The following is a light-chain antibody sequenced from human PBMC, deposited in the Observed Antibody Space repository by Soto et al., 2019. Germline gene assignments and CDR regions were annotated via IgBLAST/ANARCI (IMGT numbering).Light chain of an antibody. V-gene: IGLV1-40*01. Sequence: QSVLTQPPSVSGAPGQTVTISCTGSSSNIGARVDVHWYQHLPGTAPKLLIYSNNIPPSGVPDRFSGSKSGSSASLAISGLQPEDEGDYYCQSYDSSLSGSYVFGTGTKVTVL. CDR2: SNN. J-gene: IGLJ1*01. CDR1: SSNIGARVD. CDR3: QSYDSSLSGSYV.